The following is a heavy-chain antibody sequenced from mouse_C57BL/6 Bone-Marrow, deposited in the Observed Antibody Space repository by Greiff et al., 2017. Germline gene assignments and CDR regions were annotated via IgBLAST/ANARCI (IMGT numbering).Heavy chain of an antibody. CDR2: LYPRSGNT. D-gene: IGHD1-1*01. CDR3: ARRRDYGSYYAMDY. J-gene: IGHJ4*01. V-gene: IGHV1-81*01. Sequence: VQLKQSGAELARPGASVKLSCKASGYSFTSYGISWVKQRTGQGLEWIGELYPRSGNTYYNEKFKGKATLTADKSTSTAYMELHSLTSEDSAVYFCARRRDYGSYYAMDYWGQGTSVTVSS. CDR1: GYSFTSYG.